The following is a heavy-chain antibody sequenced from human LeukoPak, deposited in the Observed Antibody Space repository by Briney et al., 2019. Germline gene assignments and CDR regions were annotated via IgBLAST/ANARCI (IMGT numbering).Heavy chain of an antibody. V-gene: IGHV4-61*08. D-gene: IGHD6-13*01. CDR3: ARADSSSCLDY. Sequence: SETLSHTCTVSGGSISSGDYYWSWIRQPPGKGLEWIGYIYYSGSTNYNPSLKSRVTISVDTSKNQFSLKLSSVTAADTAVYYCARADSSSCLDYWGQGTLVTVSS. J-gene: IGHJ4*02. CDR1: GGSISSGDYY. CDR2: IYYSGST.